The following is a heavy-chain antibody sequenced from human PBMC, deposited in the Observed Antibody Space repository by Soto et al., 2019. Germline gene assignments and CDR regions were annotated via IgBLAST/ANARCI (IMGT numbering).Heavy chain of an antibody. J-gene: IGHJ4*02. CDR3: AKGHGVYSMAIDY. CDR1: GFTFDDYA. V-gene: IGHV3-9*01. D-gene: IGHD1-26*01. CDR2: ISWNSGSI. Sequence: PGGSLRLSCAASGFTFDDYAMHWVRQAPGKGLEWVSGISWNSGSIGYADSVKGRFTISRDNAKNSLYLQMNSLRAEDTALYYCAKGHGVYSMAIDYWGQGTLVTVSS.